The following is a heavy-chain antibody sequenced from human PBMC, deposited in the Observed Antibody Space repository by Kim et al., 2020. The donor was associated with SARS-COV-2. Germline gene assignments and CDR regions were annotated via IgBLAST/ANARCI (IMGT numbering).Heavy chain of an antibody. J-gene: IGHJ4*02. Sequence: SETLSLTCTVSGGSISSSSYYWGWIRQPPGKGLEWIGSIYYSGSTYYNPSLKSRVTISVDTSKNQFSLKLSSVTAADTAVYYCARPGGGLNFDYWGQGT. CDR1: GGSISSSSYY. D-gene: IGHD5-12*01. V-gene: IGHV4-39*01. CDR3: ARPGGGLNFDY. CDR2: IYYSGST.